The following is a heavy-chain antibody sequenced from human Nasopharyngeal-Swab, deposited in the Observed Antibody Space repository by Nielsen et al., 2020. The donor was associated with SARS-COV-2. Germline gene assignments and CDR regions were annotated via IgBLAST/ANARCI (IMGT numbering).Heavy chain of an antibody. D-gene: IGHD6-19*01. J-gene: IGHJ4*02. CDR3: ARDSSRAVADLDY. CDR1: GYTFTSYA. V-gene: IGHV1-3*01. CDR2: INAGNGNT. Sequence: ASVKVSCKASGYTFTSYAMHWVRQAPGQRLEWMGWINAGNGNTKYSQKFQGRVTITRDTSASTAYMELSSLRSEDTAVYYCARDSSRAVADLDYWGQGTLVTVSS.